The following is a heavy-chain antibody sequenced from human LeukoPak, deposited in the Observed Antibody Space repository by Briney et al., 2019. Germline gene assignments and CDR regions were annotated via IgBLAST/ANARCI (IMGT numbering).Heavy chain of an antibody. V-gene: IGHV3-15*01. J-gene: IGHJ4*02. CDR2: IKSKTDGGTT. D-gene: IGHD3-16*01. CDR1: GFTFSSYE. CDR3: TTGPLGVWESFDY. Sequence: PGGSLRLSCAASGFTFSSYEMNWVRQAPGKGLDWVGRIKSKTDGGTTDYAAPVKGRFTISRDDSKNTLYLQMNSLKTEDTAVYYCTTGPLGVWESFDYWGQGTLVTVSS.